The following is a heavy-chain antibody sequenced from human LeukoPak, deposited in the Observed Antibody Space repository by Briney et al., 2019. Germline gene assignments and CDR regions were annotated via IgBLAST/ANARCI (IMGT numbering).Heavy chain of an antibody. CDR2: LYYTGSS. CDR3: ARGHPYSFWSGYHSWFDP. D-gene: IGHD3-3*01. Sequence: SETLSLTCTVSGGSINSYYWSWIRQPPGKGLEWIGYLYYTGSSNYNPSLTSRVTISLDTSKNQFSLRLSSVTAADTAVYYCARGHPYSFWSGYHSWFDPWGQGTLVTVSS. CDR1: GGSINSYY. J-gene: IGHJ5*02. V-gene: IGHV4-59*01.